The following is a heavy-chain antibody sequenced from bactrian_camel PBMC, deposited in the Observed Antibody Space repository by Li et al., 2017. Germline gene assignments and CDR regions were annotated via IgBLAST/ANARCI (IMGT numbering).Heavy chain of an antibody. J-gene: IGHJ4*01. CDR1: GYTYSGHC. CDR2: VIAGSGSP. V-gene: IGHV3S26*01. CDR3: VRPGQTWDNSDPQLEYFY. D-gene: IGHD4*01. Sequence: HVQLVESGGGSVQAGGSLRLSCAFSGYTYSGHCMGWFRQAPGKEREGVAVIAGSGSPGYADSVKGRFTISKDNAKNTLTLQMNSLKTEDTGVYYCVRPGQTWDNSDPQLEYFYWGQGTQVTVSS.